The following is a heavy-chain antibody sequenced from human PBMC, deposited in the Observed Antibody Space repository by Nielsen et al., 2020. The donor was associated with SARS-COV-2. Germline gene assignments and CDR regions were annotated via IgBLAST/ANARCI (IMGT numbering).Heavy chain of an antibody. D-gene: IGHD3-16*01. Sequence: GESLKISCAASGFTFSSYSMNWVRQAPGKGLEWVSSISSSSSYIYYADSVKGRFTISRDNAKNSLYLQMNSLRAEDTAVYYCARDRKQIMTTLYYYYGMDVWGQGTTVTVSS. J-gene: IGHJ6*02. CDR1: GFTFSSYS. CDR3: ARDRKQIMTTLYYYYGMDV. V-gene: IGHV3-21*01. CDR2: ISSSSSYI.